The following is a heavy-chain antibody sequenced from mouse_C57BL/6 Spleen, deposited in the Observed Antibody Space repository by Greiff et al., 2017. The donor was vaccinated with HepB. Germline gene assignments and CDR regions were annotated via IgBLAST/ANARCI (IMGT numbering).Heavy chain of an antibody. Sequence: QVQLQQPGAELVKPGASVKMSCKASGYTFTSYWITWVKQRPGQGLEWIGEIYPGSGSTNYNEKFKSKATLTVDTSSSTADMQLSSRTSEDSAVYYCAKRDYYYGSSSHYFDYWGQGTTLTVSS. CDR2: IYPGSGST. D-gene: IGHD1-1*01. V-gene: IGHV1-55*01. CDR1: GYTFTSYW. J-gene: IGHJ2*01. CDR3: AKRDYYYGSSSHYFDY.